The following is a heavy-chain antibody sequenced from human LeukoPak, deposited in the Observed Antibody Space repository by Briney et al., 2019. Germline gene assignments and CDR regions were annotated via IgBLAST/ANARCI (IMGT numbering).Heavy chain of an antibody. V-gene: IGHV4-4*07. CDR1: GGSISCYY. Sequence: SETLSLTCTVSGGSISCYYWSWIRQPAGKGLEWIGRIYTSGSTNYNPSLKSRVTMSVDTSKNQFSLKLSSVTAADTAVYYCARDVIAVSSGYYYDYWGQGTLVTVSS. CDR3: ARDVIAVSSGYYYDY. CDR2: IYTSGST. D-gene: IGHD3-22*01. J-gene: IGHJ4*02.